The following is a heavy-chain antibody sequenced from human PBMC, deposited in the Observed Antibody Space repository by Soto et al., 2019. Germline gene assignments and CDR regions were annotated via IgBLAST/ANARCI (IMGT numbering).Heavy chain of an antibody. CDR3: VRGSYGDYDS. Sequence: EVQLVESGGGLVKPGGSLRLSCAASGFTFSAYTMNWVRQAPGKGLEWVSSLDPSSTYIYYADSVKGRFTLSRDNAKNSMFLRLNSLRADDTALYYCVRGSYGDYDSWSQGTLVTVSS. D-gene: IGHD4-17*01. V-gene: IGHV3-21*02. CDR2: LDPSSTYI. J-gene: IGHJ5*01. CDR1: GFTFSAYT.